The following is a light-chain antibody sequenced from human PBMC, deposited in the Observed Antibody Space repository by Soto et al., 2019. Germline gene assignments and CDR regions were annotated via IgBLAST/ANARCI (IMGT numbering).Light chain of an antibody. CDR2: HAS. J-gene: IGKJ3*01. CDR1: ESIDNNF. V-gene: IGKV3-20*01. Sequence: EIVLTQSPGTLSFSPGERATLSCRATESIDNNFLAWYQQKPGQAPRFLIYHASSRATGIPNRFSGSGSGTDFTRTISRLEPEDFAVYYCQQYGSAPPTFGPGTKVDVK. CDR3: QQYGSAPPT.